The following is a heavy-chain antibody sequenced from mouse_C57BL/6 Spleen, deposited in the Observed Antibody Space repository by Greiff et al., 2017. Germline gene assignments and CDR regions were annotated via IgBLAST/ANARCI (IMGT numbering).Heavy chain of an antibody. Sequence: QVQLQQSGAELVRPGASVTLSCKASGYTFTDYEMHGVKQTPVHGLEWIGAIDPETGGNDYNQKFKGKAILTADKSSSTAYMEHRRLTSEDSAVYYCTYYYVIGYAYWGQGTTLTGSS. D-gene: IGHD1-1*01. V-gene: IGHV1-15*01. CDR3: TYYYVIGYAY. CDR2: IDPETGGN. J-gene: IGHJ2*01. CDR1: GYTFTDYE.